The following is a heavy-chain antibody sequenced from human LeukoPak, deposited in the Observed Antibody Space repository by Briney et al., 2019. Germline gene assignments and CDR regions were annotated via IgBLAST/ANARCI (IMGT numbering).Heavy chain of an antibody. D-gene: IGHD3-10*01. V-gene: IGHV4-34*01. CDR1: GGSFSGYY. J-gene: IGHJ4*02. CDR3: ARATKGLLWFGERGNYYFDY. CDR2: INHSGST. Sequence: TSETLSLTCAVYGGSFSGYYWSWIRQPPGKGLEWIGEINHSGSTNYNPSLKSRVTISVDTSKNQFSLKLSSVTAADTAVYYCARATKGLLWFGERGNYYFDYWGQGTLVTVSS.